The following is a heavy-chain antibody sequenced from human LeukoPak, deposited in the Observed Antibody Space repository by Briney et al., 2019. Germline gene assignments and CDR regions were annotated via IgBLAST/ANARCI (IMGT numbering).Heavy chain of an antibody. J-gene: IGHJ4*02. V-gene: IGHV1-18*04. CDR1: GYTFTGYY. Sequence: ASVKVSCKASGYTFTGYYMHWVRQAPGQGLEWMGWISAYNGNTNYAQKLQGRVTMTTDTSTSTAYMELRSLRSDDTAVYYCARLIVVVPAASYYFDYWGQGTLVTVSS. CDR3: ARLIVVVPAASYYFDY. D-gene: IGHD2-2*01. CDR2: ISAYNGNT.